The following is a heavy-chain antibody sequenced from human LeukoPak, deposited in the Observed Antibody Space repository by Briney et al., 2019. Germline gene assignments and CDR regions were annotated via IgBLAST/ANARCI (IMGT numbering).Heavy chain of an antibody. CDR1: GFTVSSNY. Sequence: GGSLRLSCAASGFTVSSNYMSWVRQAPGKGLEWVSVIYSGGSTYYADSVKGRFTISRDNSKNTLYLQMNSLRAEDTAVYYCAKVAQPRYCSSTSCYFDDAFDIWGQGTMVTVSS. V-gene: IGHV3-66*01. J-gene: IGHJ3*02. D-gene: IGHD2-2*01. CDR2: IYSGGST. CDR3: AKVAQPRYCSSTSCYFDDAFDI.